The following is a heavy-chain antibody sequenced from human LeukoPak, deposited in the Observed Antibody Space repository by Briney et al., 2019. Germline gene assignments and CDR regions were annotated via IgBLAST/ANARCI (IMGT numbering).Heavy chain of an antibody. J-gene: IGHJ4*02. Sequence: GGSLRLSSAASGFTFSSYEMNWVRQAPGKGLEWVSYIGSSGSTIYHADSVKGRFTISRDNAKNSLYLQMNSLRAEDTAVYYCARGGQLWGQGTLVTVSS. V-gene: IGHV3-48*03. CDR3: ARGGQL. D-gene: IGHD1-1*01. CDR1: GFTFSSYE. CDR2: IGSSGSTI.